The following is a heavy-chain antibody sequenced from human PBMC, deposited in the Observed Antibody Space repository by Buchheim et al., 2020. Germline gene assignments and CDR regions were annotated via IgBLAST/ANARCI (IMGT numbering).Heavy chain of an antibody. CDR2: IYYSGST. Sequence: QVQLQESGPGLVKPSQTLSLTCTVSGGSISSGGYYWSWIRQHPGKGLEWIGYIYYSGSTYYNPSLKSRVTLSVDTSKNQFSLKLSSVTAADTAVYYCAREEGYYGSGSYYNVGGTLPTSRGYFDLWGRGTL. D-gene: IGHD3-10*01. CDR3: AREEGYYGSGSYYNVGGTLPTSRGYFDL. J-gene: IGHJ2*01. V-gene: IGHV4-31*03. CDR1: GGSISSGGYY.